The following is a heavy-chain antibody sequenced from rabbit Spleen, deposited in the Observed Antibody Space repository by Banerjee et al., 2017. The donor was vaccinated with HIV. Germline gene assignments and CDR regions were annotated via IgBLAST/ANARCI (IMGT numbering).Heavy chain of an antibody. J-gene: IGHJ3*01. V-gene: IGHV1S47*01. CDR3: VREVAAKFGL. CDR1: GFDFSSYG. D-gene: IGHD4-1*01. Sequence: QEQLEESGGGLVQPGGSLKLSCKASGFDFSSYGVSWVRQAPGKGLEWIGYIDPVFGITYYANWVNGRFSISSHNAQNTLFLRLNSLTAADTATYFCVREVAAKFGLWGQGTLVTVS. CDR2: IDPVFGIT.